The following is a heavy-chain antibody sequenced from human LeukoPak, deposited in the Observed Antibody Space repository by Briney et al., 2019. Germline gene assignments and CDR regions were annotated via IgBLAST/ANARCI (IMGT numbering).Heavy chain of an antibody. J-gene: IGHJ4*02. V-gene: IGHV4-59*01. Sequence: PSETLSLTCTVSAGSISIYYWSWIRQPPGKGLEWIGYIYYSGSTNYTPSLKSRVTISVDTSQNHFSLKLSSVTAADTAVYYCARGVVVRRVPHDYWGQGNLVTVSS. CDR3: ARGVVVRRVPHDY. CDR1: AGSISIYY. CDR2: IYYSGST. D-gene: IGHD2-15*01.